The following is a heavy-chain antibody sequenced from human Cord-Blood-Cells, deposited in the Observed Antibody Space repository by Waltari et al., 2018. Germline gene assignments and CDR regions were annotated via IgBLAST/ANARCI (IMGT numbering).Heavy chain of an antibody. J-gene: IGHJ4*02. D-gene: IGHD2-2*01. CDR1: VFTFRSHG. V-gene: IGHV3-33*01. Sequence: QVQLVESGGGVVQPGRSLSLSCAASVFTFRSHGRHWVRQAPGKGLEWVAVIWYDGSNKYYADSVKGRFTISRDNSKNTLYLQMNSLRAEDTAVYYCAREYQLLLDYWGQGTLVTVSS. CDR3: AREYQLLLDY. CDR2: IWYDGSNK.